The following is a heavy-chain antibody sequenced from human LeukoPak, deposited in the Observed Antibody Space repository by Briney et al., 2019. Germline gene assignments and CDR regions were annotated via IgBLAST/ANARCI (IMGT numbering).Heavy chain of an antibody. J-gene: IGHJ6*03. CDR3: ARGVKIGYCSSTSCNHYYYYYMDV. D-gene: IGHD2-2*01. Sequence: PSETLSLTCAVYGGSFSGYYWSWIRQPPGKGLEWIGEINHSGSTNYNPSLKSRVTISVDTSKNQFSLKLSSVTAADTAVYYCARGVKIGYCSSTSCNHYYYYYMDVWGKGTTVTVSS. CDR1: GGSFSGYY. V-gene: IGHV4-34*01. CDR2: INHSGST.